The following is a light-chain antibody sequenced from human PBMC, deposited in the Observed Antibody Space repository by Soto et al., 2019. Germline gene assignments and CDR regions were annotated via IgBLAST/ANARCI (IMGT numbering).Light chain of an antibody. J-gene: IGLJ2*01. V-gene: IGLV2-14*01. CDR2: DVS. Sequence: QSVLTQPASVSGSPGQSITISCTATSSDVGGYNYVSWYQQHPGKAPKLMIYDVSNRPSGVSNRFSGSKSGNTASLTISGLQAEDEADYYCSSYTSSSTPVFGGGTKLPVL. CDR3: SSYTSSSTPV. CDR1: SSDVGGYNY.